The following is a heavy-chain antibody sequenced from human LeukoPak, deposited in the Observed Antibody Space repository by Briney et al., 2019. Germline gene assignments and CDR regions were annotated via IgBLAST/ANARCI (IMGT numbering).Heavy chain of an antibody. D-gene: IGHD3-16*01. J-gene: IGHJ5*02. Sequence: SETLSLTCTVSGDSIYNNYWGWIRQSPGRGLEWIACRVTISVDTSKNQFSLKLSSVTAADTAVYYCARHWASHHWFDPWGQGTLVTVSS. V-gene: IGHV4-59*08. CDR1: GDSIYNNY. CDR3: ARHWASHHWFDP.